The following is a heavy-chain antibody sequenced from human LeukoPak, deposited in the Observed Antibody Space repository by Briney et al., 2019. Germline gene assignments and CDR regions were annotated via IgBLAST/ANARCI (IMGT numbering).Heavy chain of an antibody. Sequence: SVKVSCKASGGTFSSYAISWVRQAPGQGLEWRGRIIPIFGIANYAQKFQGRVTITADKSTSTAYMELSSLRSEDTAVYYCARASSAEQLVTAWGQGTLVTVSS. D-gene: IGHD6-6*01. CDR3: ARASSAEQLVTA. CDR1: GGTFSSYA. V-gene: IGHV1-69*04. J-gene: IGHJ5*02. CDR2: IIPIFGIA.